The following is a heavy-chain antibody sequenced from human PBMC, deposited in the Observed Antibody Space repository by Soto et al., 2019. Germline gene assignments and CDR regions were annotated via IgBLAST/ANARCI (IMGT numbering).Heavy chain of an antibody. Sequence: QVQLVQSGAEVKKPGSSVKVSCKASGGTFSSYTISWVRQAPGQGLEWMGRIIPILGIANYAQKVQGRVTITADKSTSTAYMELSSLRSEDTAVYYCAARGENDCSGGSCYSDSAFDIWGQGTMVTVSS. CDR1: GGTFSSYT. CDR3: AARGENDCSGGSCYSDSAFDI. D-gene: IGHD2-15*01. J-gene: IGHJ3*02. V-gene: IGHV1-69*02. CDR2: IIPILGIA.